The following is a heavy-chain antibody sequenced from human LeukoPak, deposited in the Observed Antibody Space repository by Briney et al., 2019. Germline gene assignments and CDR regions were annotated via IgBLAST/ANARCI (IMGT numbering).Heavy chain of an antibody. CDR2: IYHSGST. Sequence: SETLSLTCTVSGYSISSGYYWGWIRPPPGKGLEWIGSIYHSGSTYYNPSLKSRVTISVDTSKNQFSLKLSSVTAADTAVYYCARGYPGSSGSYHHYFDYWGQGTLVTVSS. CDR3: ARGYPGSSGSYHHYFDY. J-gene: IGHJ4*02. D-gene: IGHD1-26*01. CDR1: GYSISSGYY. V-gene: IGHV4-38-2*02.